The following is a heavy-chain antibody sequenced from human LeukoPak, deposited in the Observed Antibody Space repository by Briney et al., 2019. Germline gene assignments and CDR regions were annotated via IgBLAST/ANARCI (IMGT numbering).Heavy chain of an antibody. CDR2: ISSSSSYI. V-gene: IGHV3-21*01. CDR3: ARDIGWELVDAFDI. D-gene: IGHD1-26*01. Sequence: GGSLRLSCAASGFTFSSYSMNWVRQAPGKGLEWVPSISSSSSYIYYADSVKGRFTISRDNAKNSLYLQMNSLRAEDTAVYYCARDIGWELVDAFDIWGQGTMVTVSS. CDR1: GFTFSSYS. J-gene: IGHJ3*02.